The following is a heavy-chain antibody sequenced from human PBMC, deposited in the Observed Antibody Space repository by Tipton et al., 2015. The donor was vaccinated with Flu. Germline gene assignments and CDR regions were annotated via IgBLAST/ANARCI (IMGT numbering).Heavy chain of an antibody. CDR1: GFTFSDLY. CDR3: ARSVCSGGSCFFSPRPHP. D-gene: IGHD2-15*01. CDR2: ISSGGSMT. Sequence: SLRLSCAGSGFTFSDLYMTWIRQAPGKGLEWISTISSGGSMTYYAESVKGRFTISRDNARNSLYLQMNSLRTEDTAVYYCARSVCSGGSCFFSPRPHPWGQGPPVTVSS. J-gene: IGHJ4*03. V-gene: IGHV3-11*01.